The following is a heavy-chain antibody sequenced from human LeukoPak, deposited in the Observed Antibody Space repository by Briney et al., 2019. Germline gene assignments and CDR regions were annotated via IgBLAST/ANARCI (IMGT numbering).Heavy chain of an antibody. Sequence: SVKVSCKASGGTFSSYTISWVRQAPGQGLEWMGRIIPILGIANYAQKFQGRVAITADKSTSTAYMELSSLRSEDTAVYYCARDFWSGYRVYYFDYWGQGTLVTVSS. CDR2: IIPILGIA. J-gene: IGHJ4*02. CDR1: GGTFSSYT. D-gene: IGHD3-3*01. V-gene: IGHV1-69*04. CDR3: ARDFWSGYRVYYFDY.